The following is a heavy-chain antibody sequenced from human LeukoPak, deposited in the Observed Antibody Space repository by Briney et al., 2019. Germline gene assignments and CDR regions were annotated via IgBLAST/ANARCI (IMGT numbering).Heavy chain of an antibody. CDR3: AGAPDDYYDSSGYYYAGNAFDI. J-gene: IGHJ3*02. CDR2: IYYSGST. CDR1: GGSISSSSYY. D-gene: IGHD3-22*01. V-gene: IGHV4-39*01. Sequence: SETLPLTCTVSGGSISSSSYYWGWIRQPPGKGLEWIGSIYYSGSTYYNPSLKSRVTISVDTSKNQLSLKLSSVTAADTAVYYCAGAPDDYYDSSGYYYAGNAFDIWGRGTMVTVSS.